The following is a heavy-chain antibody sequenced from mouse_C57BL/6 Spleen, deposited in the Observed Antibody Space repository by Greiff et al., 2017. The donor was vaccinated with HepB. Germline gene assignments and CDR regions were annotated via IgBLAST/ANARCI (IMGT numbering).Heavy chain of an antibody. CDR3: ARGEGLRPDY. CDR2: IDPSDSYT. J-gene: IGHJ2*01. V-gene: IGHV1-50*01. Sequence: QVQLQQPGAELVKPGASVKLSCKASGYTFTSYWMQWVKQRPGQGLEWIGEIDPSDSYTNYNQKFKGKATLTVDTSSSTAYMQLSSLTSEDSAVYYCARGEGLRPDYWGQGTTLTVSS. CDR1: GYTFTSYW. D-gene: IGHD2-4*01.